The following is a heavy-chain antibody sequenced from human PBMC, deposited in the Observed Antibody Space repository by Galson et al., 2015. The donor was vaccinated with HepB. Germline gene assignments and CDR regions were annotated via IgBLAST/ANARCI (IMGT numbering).Heavy chain of an antibody. CDR3: ARDCGGDCYSFGVSYYYYGMDV. V-gene: IGHV3-74*01. D-gene: IGHD2-21*02. J-gene: IGHJ6*02. Sequence: SLRLSCAASGFTFSSYWMHWVRQAPGKGLVWVSRINSVGSSTSYADSVKGRFTISRDNAKNTLYLQMNSLRAEDPAVYYCARDCGGDCYSFGVSYYYYGMDVWGQGTTVTVSS. CDR2: INSVGSST. CDR1: GFTFSSYW.